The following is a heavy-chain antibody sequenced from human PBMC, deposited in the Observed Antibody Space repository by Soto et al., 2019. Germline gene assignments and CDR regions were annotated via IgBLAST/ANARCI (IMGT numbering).Heavy chain of an antibody. CDR2: IKPDGSEQ. CDR1: EFTFDKYY. D-gene: IGHD1-20*01. V-gene: IGHV3-7*01. Sequence: VGSLRLSCAASEFTFDKYYMTWVRQAPGKGPEWVANIKPDGSEQYYVDSVKGRFTISRDNANNSLYLQMNSLRAEDTAVYFCARGNWNYYYGFDVWGQGTTVTVSS. J-gene: IGHJ6*02. CDR3: ARGNWNYYYGFDV.